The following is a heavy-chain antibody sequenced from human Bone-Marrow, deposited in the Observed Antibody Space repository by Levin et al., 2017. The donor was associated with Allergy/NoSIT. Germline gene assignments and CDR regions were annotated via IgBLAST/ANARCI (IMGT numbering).Heavy chain of an antibody. Sequence: GASVKVSCAASGWRGRREERQGGRQGRGKGLEWVSGIGTTGDTHYADSVKGRFIISRENARNSLYLQMSGLRAGDTAVYYCARSSGYFGSDFDYWGQGTLVTVSS. CDR2: IGTTGDT. V-gene: IGHV3-13*04. D-gene: IGHD5-12*01. CDR1: GWRGRREE. CDR3: ARSSGYFGSDFDY. J-gene: IGHJ4*02.